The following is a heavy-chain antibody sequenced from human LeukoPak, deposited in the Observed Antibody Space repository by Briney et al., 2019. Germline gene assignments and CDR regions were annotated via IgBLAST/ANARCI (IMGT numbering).Heavy chain of an antibody. CDR3: ARGYYYGSGTLGPFDP. D-gene: IGHD3-10*01. J-gene: IGHJ5*02. CDR2: ISGSGGST. CDR1: GFTFRSYA. Sequence: TGGSLRLSCAASGFTFRSYAMSWVRQAPGKGLEWVSAISGSGGSTYYADSVKGRFTISRDNSKNTLYLQMNSLRAEDTAVYYCARGYYYGSGTLGPFDPWGQGTLVTVSS. V-gene: IGHV3-23*01.